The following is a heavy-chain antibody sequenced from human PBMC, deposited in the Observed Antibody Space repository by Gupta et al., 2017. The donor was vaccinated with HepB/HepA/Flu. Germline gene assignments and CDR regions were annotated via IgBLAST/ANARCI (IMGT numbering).Heavy chain of an antibody. CDR3: ASDRLRGPRNYFYALDV. D-gene: IGHD2/OR15-2a*01. V-gene: IGHV4-59*01. Sequence: QVQLQESGPGLVKPSETLSLTCTVSGDSISDYYWSWIRQPPGKGLEWIGYMYSGGRSNYNPSLKSRLTLSLDTSKNQFSLKLHSLTPADTAVYYCASDRLRGPRNYFYALDVWGQGTTVTVSS. CDR1: GDSISDYY. J-gene: IGHJ6*02. CDR2: MYSGGRS.